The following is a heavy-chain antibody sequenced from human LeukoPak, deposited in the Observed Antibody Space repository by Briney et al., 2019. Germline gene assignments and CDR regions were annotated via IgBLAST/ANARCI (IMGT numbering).Heavy chain of an antibody. CDR3: ARDGGYGSGSKYDY. CDR2: ISSSSSYI. D-gene: IGHD3-10*01. Sequence: PGGSLRLSCAASGFTFSSYSMNWVRPAPGKGLEWVSSISSSSSYIYYADSVKGRFTISRDNAKNSLYLQMNSLRAEDTAVYYCARDGGYGSGSKYDYWGQGTLVTVSS. V-gene: IGHV3-21*01. J-gene: IGHJ4*02. CDR1: GFTFSSYS.